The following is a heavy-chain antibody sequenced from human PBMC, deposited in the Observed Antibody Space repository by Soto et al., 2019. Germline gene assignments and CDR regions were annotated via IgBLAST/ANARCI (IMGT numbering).Heavy chain of an antibody. Sequence: LRLSCAASGFTFSSYSMNWVRQAPGKGLEWVSYISSSSSTIYYADSVKGRFTISRDNAKNSLYLQMNSLRDEDTAVYYCARGGYYDSSGYYSYFDYWGQGTLVTAPQ. D-gene: IGHD3-22*01. V-gene: IGHV3-48*02. CDR2: ISSSSSTI. J-gene: IGHJ4*02. CDR3: ARGGYYDSSGYYSYFDY. CDR1: GFTFSSYS.